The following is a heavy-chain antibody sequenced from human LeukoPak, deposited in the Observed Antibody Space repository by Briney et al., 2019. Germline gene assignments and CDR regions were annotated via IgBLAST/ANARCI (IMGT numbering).Heavy chain of an antibody. D-gene: IGHD6-6*01. CDR1: GYTFTSYG. V-gene: IGHV1-18*01. CDR2: ISAYNGHT. Sequence: GASVKVSCKASGYTFTSYGISWVRHAPGQGLEWMGWISAYNGHTNYAQKLQGRVTMTTDTSTSTAYMELRSLRSDDTAVYYCARDDSSSFYYYYGMDVWGQGTTVTVSS. CDR3: ARDDSSSFYYYYGMDV. J-gene: IGHJ6*02.